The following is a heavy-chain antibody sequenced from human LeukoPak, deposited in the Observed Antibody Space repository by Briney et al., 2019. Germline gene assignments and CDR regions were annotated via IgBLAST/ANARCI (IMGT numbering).Heavy chain of an antibody. Sequence: ASVKVSCKASGYTFTSYGISWVRQAPGQGLEWMGWISAYNGNTNYAQKLQGRVTTTTDTSTSTAYMELRSLRSDDTAVYYCARDSLGPWGILTPFDYWGQGTLVTVSS. V-gene: IGHV1-18*04. CDR3: ARDSLGPWGILTPFDY. CDR2: ISAYNGNT. CDR1: GYTFTSYG. D-gene: IGHD3-9*01. J-gene: IGHJ4*02.